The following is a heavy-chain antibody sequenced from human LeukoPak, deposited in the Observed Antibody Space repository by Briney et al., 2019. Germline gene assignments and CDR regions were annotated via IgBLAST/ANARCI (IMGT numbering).Heavy chain of an antibody. D-gene: IGHD6-6*01. CDR2: IIPILGIA. Sequence: ASVNVSCKASVGTFSSYAISWVRQAPGQGLEWMGRIIPILGIANYAQKFQGRVTITADKSTSTAYMELSSLRSEDTAVYYCARSVSSSSVAGYYYYYYYMDVWGKGTTVTVSS. CDR1: VGTFSSYA. CDR3: ARSVSSSSVAGYYYYYYYMDV. V-gene: IGHV1-69*04. J-gene: IGHJ6*03.